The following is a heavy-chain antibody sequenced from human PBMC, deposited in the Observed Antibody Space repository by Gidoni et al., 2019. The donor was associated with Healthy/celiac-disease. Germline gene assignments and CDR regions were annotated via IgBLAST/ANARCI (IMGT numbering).Heavy chain of an antibody. CDR1: GGTFSSYT. J-gene: IGHJ6*02. D-gene: IGHD2-15*01. Sequence: QVQLVQSGAEVKKPGSSVKVSCKASGGTFSSYTISWVRQAPGQGLEWMGRIIPILGIANYAQKFQGRVTITADKSTSTAYMELSSLRSEDTAVYYCARAYCSGGSCYPVHLEGGDSRNKYYYYYYGMDVWGQGTTVTVSS. V-gene: IGHV1-69*02. CDR2: IIPILGIA. CDR3: ARAYCSGGSCYPVHLEGGDSRNKYYYYYYGMDV.